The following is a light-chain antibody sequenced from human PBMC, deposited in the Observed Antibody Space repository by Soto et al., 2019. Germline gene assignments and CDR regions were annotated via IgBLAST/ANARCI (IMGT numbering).Light chain of an antibody. CDR3: QQYNNSRFT. CDR1: QSVSSN. Sequence: EIVMTQSPATLSVSPGERATLSCRASQSVSSNLAWYQQKPGQAPRLLIYGASTRATGITARFSGSGSGTKFTLTKSSLPSEDLAVYYCQQYNNSRFTFGGGTKVEIK. CDR2: GAS. V-gene: IGKV3-15*01. J-gene: IGKJ4*01.